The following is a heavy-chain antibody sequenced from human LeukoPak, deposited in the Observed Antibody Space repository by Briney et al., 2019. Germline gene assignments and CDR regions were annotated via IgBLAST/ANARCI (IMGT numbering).Heavy chain of an antibody. Sequence: GGSLRLSCAASGFTFSSYGMHWVRQAPGKGLEWVAVISYDGSNKYYADSVKGRFTTSRDNAKNSLYLQMNSLRAEDTAFYYCAINGGGDSGYGNFDYWGQGTLVTVSS. J-gene: IGHJ4*02. CDR1: GFTFSSYG. D-gene: IGHD5-12*01. CDR3: AINGGGDSGYGNFDY. V-gene: IGHV3-30*03. CDR2: ISYDGSNK.